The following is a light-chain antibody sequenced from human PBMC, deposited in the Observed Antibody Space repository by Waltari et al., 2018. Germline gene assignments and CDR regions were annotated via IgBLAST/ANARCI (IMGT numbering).Light chain of an antibody. J-gene: IGKJ4*01. Sequence: DIQMTQSPSSLSASVGDRVTITCRASQSISSYLNWYQQKPGKAPKRLIYAASSLQSGVPSRFSGSGSGTDFNLTISSLQPEDFATYYCQQSYSTPLTFGGGTKVEIK. CDR3: QQSYSTPLT. CDR1: QSISSY. CDR2: AAS. V-gene: IGKV1-39*01.